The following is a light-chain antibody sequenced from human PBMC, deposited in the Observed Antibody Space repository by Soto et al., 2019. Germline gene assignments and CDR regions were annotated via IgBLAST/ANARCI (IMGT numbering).Light chain of an antibody. J-gene: IGLJ1*01. CDR1: SSNIGAGYD. V-gene: IGLV1-40*01. Sequence: QSVLTQPPSVSGAPGQRVTISCTGCSSNIGAGYDVHWYQQLPGTAPKLLIYSNSNRPSGVPDRFSGSKSGTSASLAITGLQAEDEADYYCQSYDSSLSGFYVFGTGTKLTVL. CDR3: QSYDSSLSGFYV. CDR2: SNS.